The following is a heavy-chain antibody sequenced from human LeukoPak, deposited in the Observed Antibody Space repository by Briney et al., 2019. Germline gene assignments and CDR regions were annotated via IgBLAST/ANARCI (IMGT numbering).Heavy chain of an antibody. D-gene: IGHD6-13*01. V-gene: IGHV3-7*01. Sequence: GGSLRLSCAASGFTFSSYWMSWVRQAPGKGLEWVANIKQDGSKKYYVDSVKGRFTISRDNAKNSLYLQMNSLRAEDTAVYYCARDSSSWYSTGDAFDIWGQGTMVTVSS. CDR2: IKQDGSKK. CDR3: ARDSSSWYSTGDAFDI. CDR1: GFTFSSYW. J-gene: IGHJ3*02.